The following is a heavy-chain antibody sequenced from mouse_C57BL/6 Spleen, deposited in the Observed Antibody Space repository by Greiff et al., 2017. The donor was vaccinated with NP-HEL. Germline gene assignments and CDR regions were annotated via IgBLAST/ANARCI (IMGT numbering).Heavy chain of an antibody. V-gene: IGHV1-4*01. CDR2: INPSSGYT. Sequence: QVQLKQSGAELARPGASVKMSCKASGYTFTSYTMHWVKQRPGQGLEWIGYINPSSGYTKYNQKFKDKATLTADKSSSTAYMQLSSLTSEDSAVYYCAREGITTVVADFDYWGQGTTLTVSS. J-gene: IGHJ2*01. CDR3: AREGITTVVADFDY. CDR1: GYTFTSYT. D-gene: IGHD1-1*01.